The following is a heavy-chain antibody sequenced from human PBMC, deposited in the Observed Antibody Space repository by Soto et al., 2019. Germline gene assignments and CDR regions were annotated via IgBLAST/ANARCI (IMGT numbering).Heavy chain of an antibody. V-gene: IGHV4-30-2*01. J-gene: IGHJ6*02. Sequence: QLQLQESGSGLVKPSETLSLTCAVSGGSVTGGGDSWSWIRQPAGKGLEWIGYFYHNGGTYYNPALNSRVTMSVDRSKNQFSLRLVSVTAADTAVFFCARERSRGRYGMDVWGQGTTVTVSS. D-gene: IGHD2-15*01. CDR2: FYHNGGT. CDR1: GGSVTGGGDS. CDR3: ARERSRGRYGMDV.